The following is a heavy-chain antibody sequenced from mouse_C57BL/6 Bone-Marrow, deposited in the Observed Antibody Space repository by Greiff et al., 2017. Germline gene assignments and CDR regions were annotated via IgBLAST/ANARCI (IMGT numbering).Heavy chain of an antibody. D-gene: IGHD3-2*02. J-gene: IGHJ4*01. CDR2: INPNNGGT. CDR1: GYTFTDYN. Sequence: VQLQQSGPELVKPGASVKIPCKASGYTFTDYNMDWVKQSHGKSLEWIGDINPNNGGTNYNQKFKGKATLTVDKSSSTAYMELRSLTSEDTAVYYCATDSSGYYAMDYWGQGTSVTVSS. V-gene: IGHV1-18*01. CDR3: ATDSSGYYAMDY.